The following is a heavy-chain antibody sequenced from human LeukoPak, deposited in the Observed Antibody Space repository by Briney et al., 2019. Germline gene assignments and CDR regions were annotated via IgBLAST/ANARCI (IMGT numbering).Heavy chain of an antibody. Sequence: SETLSLTCTVSGGSISSGGYYWSWIRQHPGKGLEWIGYIYYSGSTYYNPSLKSRVIISVDTSKNQFSLKLSSVTAADTAVYYCAREYYYDSSGYYYPYNWFDPWGQGTLVTVSS. D-gene: IGHD3-22*01. CDR3: AREYYYDSSGYYYPYNWFDP. J-gene: IGHJ5*02. CDR2: IYYSGST. CDR1: GGSISSGGYY. V-gene: IGHV4-31*03.